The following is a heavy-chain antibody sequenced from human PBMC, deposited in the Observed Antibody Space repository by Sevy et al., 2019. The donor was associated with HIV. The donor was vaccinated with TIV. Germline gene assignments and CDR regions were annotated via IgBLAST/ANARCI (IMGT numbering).Heavy chain of an antibody. Sequence: GGSLRLSCAASGFTFSSYAMSWVRQAPGKGLEWISAISGSGGSTYYADSVKGRFTISRDNSKNTLYLQLNSLRAEDTAVYYCAKPITTPGYCTNGVCRVGDYGMDVWGQGTTVTVSS. CDR1: GFTFSSYA. CDR2: ISGSGGST. CDR3: AKPITTPGYCTNGVCRVGDYGMDV. V-gene: IGHV3-23*01. J-gene: IGHJ6*02. D-gene: IGHD2-8*01.